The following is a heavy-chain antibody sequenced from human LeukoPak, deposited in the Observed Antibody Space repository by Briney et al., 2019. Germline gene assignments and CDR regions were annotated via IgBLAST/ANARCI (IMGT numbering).Heavy chain of an antibody. D-gene: IGHD4-11*01. CDR1: GSSFSGFD. V-gene: IGHV4-34*01. CDR2: INEGGDT. Sequence: SETLSLTCAVYGSSFSGFDWSWVRQAPGKGLEWIGEINEGGDTKYNPSLKSRVTLSVDTSRNEFSLKIRSVTAADTAVYYCERGLGWKVTTMGLFYMDVWDEGTTVTVSS. J-gene: IGHJ6*03. CDR3: ERGLGWKVTTMGLFYMDV.